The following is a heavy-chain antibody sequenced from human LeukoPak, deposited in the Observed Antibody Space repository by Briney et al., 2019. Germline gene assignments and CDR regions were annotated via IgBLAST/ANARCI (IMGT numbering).Heavy chain of an antibody. Sequence: ASVKVSCKASGGTFSSYAISWVRQAPGRGLEWMGRIIPILGIANYAQKFQGRVTITADKSTSTAYMELSSLRSEDTAVYYCAGEQQLVPGPVDYWGQGTLVTVSS. D-gene: IGHD6-13*01. CDR2: IIPILGIA. V-gene: IGHV1-69*04. J-gene: IGHJ4*02. CDR1: GGTFSSYA. CDR3: AGEQQLVPGPVDY.